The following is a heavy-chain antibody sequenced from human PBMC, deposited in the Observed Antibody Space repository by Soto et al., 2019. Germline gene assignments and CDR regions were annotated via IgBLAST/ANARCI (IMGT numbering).Heavy chain of an antibody. Sequence: GASVKVSCKASGGTFSSYTISWVRQAPGQGLEWMGRIIPILGIANYAQKFQGRVTITADKSTSTAYMELSSLRSEDTAVYYCARAAAGTQSFDYCGQGTLVTVSS. CDR3: ARAAAGTQSFDY. J-gene: IGHJ4*02. CDR2: IIPILGIA. V-gene: IGHV1-69*02. CDR1: GGTFSSYT. D-gene: IGHD6-13*01.